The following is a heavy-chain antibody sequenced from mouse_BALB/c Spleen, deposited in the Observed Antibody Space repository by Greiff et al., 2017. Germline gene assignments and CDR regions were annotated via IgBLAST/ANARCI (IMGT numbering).Heavy chain of an antibody. CDR1: GYTFTSYW. CDR2: IYPSDSYT. V-gene: IGHV1-69*02. Sequence: VQLQQPGAELVRPGASVKLSCKASGYTFTSYWINWVKQRPGQGLEWIGNIYPSDSYTNYNQKFKDKATLTVDKSSSTAYMQLSSPTSEDSAVYYCTINWDGGAMDYWGQGTSVTVSS. CDR3: TINWDGGAMDY. D-gene: IGHD4-1*01. J-gene: IGHJ4*01.